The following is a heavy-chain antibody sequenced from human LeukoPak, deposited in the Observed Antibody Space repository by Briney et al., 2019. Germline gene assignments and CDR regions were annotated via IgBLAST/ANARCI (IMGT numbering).Heavy chain of an antibody. CDR3: AKGQVGYDAFDI. J-gene: IGHJ3*02. Sequence: SETLSLTCTVSGGSISSSSYYWGWIRQPPGKGLEWIGYIYYSGSTNYNPSLKSRVTISVDTSKNQFSLKLSSVTAADTAVYYCAKGQVGYDAFDIWGQGTMVTVSS. CDR2: IYYSGST. V-gene: IGHV4-61*05. D-gene: IGHD1-26*01. CDR1: GGSISSSSYY.